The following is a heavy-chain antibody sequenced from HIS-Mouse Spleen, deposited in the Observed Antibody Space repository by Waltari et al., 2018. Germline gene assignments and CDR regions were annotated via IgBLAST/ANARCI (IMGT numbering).Heavy chain of an antibody. Sequence: QVQLVQSGAEVKKPGASVKVSCKVSGYTLTELSMHWVRQAPGKGLEWMGGFDPEDGETIYAQKFQGRVTMTEDTSTDPAYMELSSLRSEDTAVYYCATVSRTIFGVVIPYAFDIWGQGTMVTVSS. J-gene: IGHJ3*02. CDR1: GYTLTELS. D-gene: IGHD3-3*01. CDR3: ATVSRTIFGVVIPYAFDI. V-gene: IGHV1-24*01. CDR2: FDPEDGET.